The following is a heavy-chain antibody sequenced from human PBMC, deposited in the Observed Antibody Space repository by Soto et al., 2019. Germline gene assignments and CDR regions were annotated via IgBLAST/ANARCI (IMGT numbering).Heavy chain of an antibody. J-gene: IGHJ4*03. Sequence: ASVKVSCKASGYTFTNYYLHWVRQAPGQGLEWMGVINPTGGRASYAPKFQGRVTLTRDTSTSTAYMELSSLRSDDTAVYFCSRLTTMVREINDDPSDFWCQGTLVNVSS. CDR3: SRLTTMVREINDDPSDF. CDR1: GYTFTNYY. V-gene: IGHV1-46*03. D-gene: IGHD3-10*01. CDR2: INPTGGRA.